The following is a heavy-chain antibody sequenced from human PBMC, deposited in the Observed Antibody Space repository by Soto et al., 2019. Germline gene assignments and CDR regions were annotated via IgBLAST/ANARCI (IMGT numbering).Heavy chain of an antibody. CDR3: ARAVVVVVAANYYYYGMDV. D-gene: IGHD2-15*01. J-gene: IGHJ6*02. V-gene: IGHV1-69*13. CDR2: IIPIFGTA. CDR1: GGTFSSYA. Sequence: ASVKVSCKASGGTFSSYAISWVRQAPGQGLEWMGGIIPIFGTANYAQKFQGRVTITADESTSTAYMELSSLRSEDTAVYYCARAVVVVVAANYYYYGMDVWGQGTTVTVYS.